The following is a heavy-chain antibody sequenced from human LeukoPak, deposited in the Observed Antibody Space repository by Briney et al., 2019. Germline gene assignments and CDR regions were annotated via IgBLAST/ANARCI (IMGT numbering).Heavy chain of an antibody. CDR2: INPDSGGT. D-gene: IGHD3-22*01. J-gene: IGHJ4*02. CDR1: GYTFTGYY. CDR3: ATKGGYSSHFDY. Sequence: ASVKVSCKASGYTFTGYYMHWVRQAPGQGLEWMGWINPDSGGTNYAQKFQGRVTMTRDTSISTAYMELSRLRSDDTAVYYCATKGGYSSHFDYWGQGTLVTVSS. V-gene: IGHV1-2*02.